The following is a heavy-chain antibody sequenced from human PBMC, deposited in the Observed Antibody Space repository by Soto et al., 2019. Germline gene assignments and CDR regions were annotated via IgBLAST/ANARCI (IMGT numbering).Heavy chain of an antibody. CDR2: ISYDGSNK. CDR3: GRDVRLHSGYDEYYYYGMDV. V-gene: IGHV3-30-3*01. D-gene: IGHD5-12*01. CDR1: GFTFSSYA. J-gene: IGHJ6*02. Sequence: QVQLVEPGGGVVQPGRSLRLSCAASGFTFSSYAMHWVRQAPGKGLEWVAVISYDGSNKYYADSVKGRLTISRDKSKNTLYLQMNSLRAEDTAVYYCGRDVRLHSGYDEYYYYGMDVWGQGATGTVSS.